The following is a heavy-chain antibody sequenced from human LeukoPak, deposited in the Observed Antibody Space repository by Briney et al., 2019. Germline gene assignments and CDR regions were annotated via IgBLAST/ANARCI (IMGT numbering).Heavy chain of an antibody. V-gene: IGHV1-18*01. D-gene: IGHD6-13*01. CDR3: ARGGGQTSSWRSFDL. J-gene: IGHJ4*02. CDR2: ISGY. Sequence: ASVEVSCKSFGYDFKTYAVSWVRQAPGQGLEWMGWISGYAPNFQDRVTMTTDTSTSTAYIELRSLSLDDTAVYYCARGGGQTSSWRSFDLWGQGTLVIVSS. CDR1: GYDFKTYA.